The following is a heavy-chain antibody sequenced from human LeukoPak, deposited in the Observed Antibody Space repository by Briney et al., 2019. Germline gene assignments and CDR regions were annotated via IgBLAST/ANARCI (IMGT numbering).Heavy chain of an antibody. CDR1: GYRFTDFW. J-gene: IGHJ6*02. V-gene: IGHV5-51*01. CDR2: IYPGDSDT. Sequence: GESLKISCRTSGYRFTDFWIGWVRQTPGIGLEWMGIIYPGDSDTRYSPSFQGQVTISVDKSISTAYLQWSSLKASDTAMYYCARHSVEARTAYGMDVWGQGTTITVSS. CDR3: ARHSVEARTAYGMDV. D-gene: IGHD5/OR15-5a*01.